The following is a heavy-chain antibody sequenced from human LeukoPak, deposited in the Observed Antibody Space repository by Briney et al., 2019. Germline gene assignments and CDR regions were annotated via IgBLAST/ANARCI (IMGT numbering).Heavy chain of an antibody. CDR1: GGSISSGGYY. CDR2: IYYSGST. D-gene: IGHD3-9*01. J-gene: IGHJ4*02. CDR3: ARVFKSYFDY. V-gene: IGHV4-31*03. Sequence: PSQTLSLTCTVSGGSISSGGYYWSWIRQHPGKGLEWIGYIYYSGSTYYNPSLKSRVTISVDTSKNQFSLKLSSLTAADTTVYYCARVFKSYFDYWGQGTLVTVSS.